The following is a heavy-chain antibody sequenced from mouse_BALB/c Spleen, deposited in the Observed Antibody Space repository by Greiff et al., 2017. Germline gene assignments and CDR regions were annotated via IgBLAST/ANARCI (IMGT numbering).Heavy chain of an antibody. V-gene: IGHV1-7*01. CDR2: INPSTGYT. D-gene: IGHD1-1*01. J-gene: IGHJ1*01. CDR1: GYTFTSYW. Sequence: QVQLQQSGAELAKPGASVKMSCKASGYTFTSYWMHWVKQRPGQGLEWIGYINPSTGYTEYNQKFKDKATLTADKSSSTAYMQLSSLTSEDSAVYYCARSYYGSSLYWYFDVWGAGTTVTVSS. CDR3: ARSYYGSSLYWYFDV.